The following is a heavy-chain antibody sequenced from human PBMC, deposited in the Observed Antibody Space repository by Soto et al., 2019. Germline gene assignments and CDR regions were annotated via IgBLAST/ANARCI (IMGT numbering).Heavy chain of an antibody. J-gene: IGHJ6*02. CDR3: ATTQSGSYYVYENGMDV. CDR1: GGSVTSGSYY. Sequence: SETLSLTCTVSGGSVTSGSYYWSWIRQPPGKGLEWIGYIYYSGSTNYNPSLKSRVTISVDTSKNQFSLKLSSVTAADTAVYYCATTQSGSYYVYENGMDVWGQGTTVTVSS. V-gene: IGHV4-61*01. CDR2: IYYSGST. D-gene: IGHD1-26*01.